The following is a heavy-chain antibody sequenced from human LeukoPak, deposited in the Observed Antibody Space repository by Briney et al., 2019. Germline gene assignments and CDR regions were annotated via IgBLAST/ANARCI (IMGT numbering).Heavy chain of an antibody. Sequence: AGSLRLSCAASGFTFSTYTMNWVRQAQGKGLEWVSSISSRSTYIYYGDSVKGRFTSSRDSAKSSLYLQMNSLRAEDTAMYYCVRAPPYCGGDCSDWYFDLWGRGTLVTVSS. CDR3: VRAPPYCGGDCSDWYFDL. CDR2: ISSRSTYI. CDR1: GFTFSTYT. J-gene: IGHJ2*01. D-gene: IGHD2-21*02. V-gene: IGHV3-21*01.